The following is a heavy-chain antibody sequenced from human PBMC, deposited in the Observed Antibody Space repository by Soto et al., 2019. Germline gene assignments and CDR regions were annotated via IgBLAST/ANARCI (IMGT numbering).Heavy chain of an antibody. J-gene: IGHJ5*02. CDR1: GFSFSSYS. Sequence: EVQLVESGGGLVKPGGSLRLSCAASGFSFSSYSMNWVRQAPGKGLEWVSSISSSASHINYADSVKGRFTISRDNAKQSLYLQMNSLRAEDTAVYYCARGYTGYCSGGTCYWFDPWGQGTLVTVSS. CDR3: ARGYTGYCSGGTCYWFDP. V-gene: IGHV3-21*01. D-gene: IGHD2-15*01. CDR2: ISSSASHI.